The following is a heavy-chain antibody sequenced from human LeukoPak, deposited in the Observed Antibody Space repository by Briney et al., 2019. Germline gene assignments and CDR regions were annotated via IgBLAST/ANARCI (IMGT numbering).Heavy chain of an antibody. V-gene: IGHV1-46*01. CDR2: INPSGGTT. Sequence: ASVKVSCKASGYIFINCFLHWVRQAPGQRLEWMGRINPSGGTTTYAQKFQDRVTMTWDTSTSTVYMELSSLTSEDTALYYCARDFEKYYDILTSRNRFDYWGQGTLVTVSS. D-gene: IGHD3-9*01. J-gene: IGHJ4*02. CDR1: GYIFINCF. CDR3: ARDFEKYYDILTSRNRFDY.